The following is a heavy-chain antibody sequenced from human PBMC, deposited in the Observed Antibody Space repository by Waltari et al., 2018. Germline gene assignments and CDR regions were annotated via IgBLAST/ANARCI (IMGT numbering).Heavy chain of an antibody. D-gene: IGHD1-26*01. J-gene: IGHJ6*02. CDR3: ARDSGSYLYYYDGMDV. CDR2: IYYSGST. CDR1: GGSISSYY. V-gene: IGHV4-59*01. Sequence: QVQLQASGPGLVKPSETLSLTCTVSGGSISSYYWSWIRPPPGKGLEWIGYIYYSGSTNYNPTLKSRVTISVDTSKNQFSLKLSSVTAADTAVYYCARDSGSYLYYYDGMDVWGQGPTVTVSS.